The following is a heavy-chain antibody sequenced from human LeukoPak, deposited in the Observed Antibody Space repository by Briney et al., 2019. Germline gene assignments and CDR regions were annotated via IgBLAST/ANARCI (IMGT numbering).Heavy chain of an antibody. Sequence: GGSLRLSCAASGFTFSIYAMHWVCQAPGKGLEWVAVISYDGSNKYYADSVKGRFTISRDNAKNSLFLQMNNLRAEDTAVYYSARKQWLNSWGQGTRVIVSS. J-gene: IGHJ5*02. CDR2: ISYDGSNK. D-gene: IGHD6-19*01. CDR1: GFTFSIYA. CDR3: ARKQWLNS. V-gene: IGHV3-30-3*01.